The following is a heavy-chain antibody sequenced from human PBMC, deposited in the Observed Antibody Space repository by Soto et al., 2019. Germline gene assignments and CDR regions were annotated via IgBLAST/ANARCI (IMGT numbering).Heavy chain of an antibody. Sequence: ASVKVSCKASGYTFFTYDISWVRQAPGQGLEWMGGIIPYYNTLNYAQKFQDRVTITADDSTNTVYMELSSLRSDDTAVYFCASGASRWYPYFFDSWAQGTLVTVSS. CDR1: GYTFFTYD. CDR3: ASGASRWYPYFFDS. D-gene: IGHD6-13*01. J-gene: IGHJ4*02. CDR2: IIPYYNTL. V-gene: IGHV1-69*13.